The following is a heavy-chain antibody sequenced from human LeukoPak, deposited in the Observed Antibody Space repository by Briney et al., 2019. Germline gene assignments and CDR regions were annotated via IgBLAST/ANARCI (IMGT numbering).Heavy chain of an antibody. D-gene: IGHD3-16*01. CDR2: MSYSGST. CDR3: ARAIMSSVYYYYMDV. V-gene: IGHV4-59*01. Sequence: SETLSLTCSVSGGSSSTYYWGWIRQPPGKGLEWIGYMSYSGSTNYNPSLKSRVTISGDTSKNHFSLKLRSVTAADTAVYYCARAIMSSVYYYYMDVWGKGTTVTVSS. CDR1: GGSSSTYY. J-gene: IGHJ6*03.